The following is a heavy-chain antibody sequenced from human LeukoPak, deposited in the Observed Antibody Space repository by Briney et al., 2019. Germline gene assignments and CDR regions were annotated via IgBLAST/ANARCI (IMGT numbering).Heavy chain of an antibody. CDR1: GGSISSGSYY. CDR2: IYTSGST. Sequence: SQTLSLTCTVSGGSISSGSYYWSWIRQPAGKGLEWIGRIYTSGSTNYNPSLKSRVTISVDKSKNQFSLKLSSVTAADTAVYYCARVEGGYSYGFKHWGQGTLVTVSS. V-gene: IGHV4-61*02. J-gene: IGHJ4*02. D-gene: IGHD5-18*01. CDR3: ARVEGGYSYGFKH.